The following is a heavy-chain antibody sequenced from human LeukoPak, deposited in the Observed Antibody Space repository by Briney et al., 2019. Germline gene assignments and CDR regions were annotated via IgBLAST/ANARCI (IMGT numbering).Heavy chain of an antibody. CDR2: ISYDGSNK. V-gene: IGHV3-30*04. CDR3: ARESYGDYVFDY. CDR1: GFTFSSYA. Sequence: PGGSLRLSCAAPGFTFSSYAMHWVRQAPGKGLEWVAVISYDGSNKYYADSVKGRFTISRDNSKNTLYLQMNSLRAEDTAVYYCARESYGDYVFDYWGQGTLVTVSS. J-gene: IGHJ4*02. D-gene: IGHD4-17*01.